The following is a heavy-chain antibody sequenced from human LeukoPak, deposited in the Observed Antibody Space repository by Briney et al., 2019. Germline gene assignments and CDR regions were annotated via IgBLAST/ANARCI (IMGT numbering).Heavy chain of an antibody. Sequence: PGGSLRLSCAASGFIFRSYWMSWVRQAPGKGLEWVANIKQDGNEKDYVDSVKGRSTISRDNAKNSLYLQMNSLRAEDTAVYYCARYTAYSSKAFDYWGQGTLVTISS. J-gene: IGHJ4*02. D-gene: IGHD6-13*01. CDR1: GFIFRSYW. CDR2: IKQDGNEK. V-gene: IGHV3-7*03. CDR3: ARYTAYSSKAFDY.